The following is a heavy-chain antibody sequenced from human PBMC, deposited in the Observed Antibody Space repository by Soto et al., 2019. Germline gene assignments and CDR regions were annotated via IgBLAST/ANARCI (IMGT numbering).Heavy chain of an antibody. CDR1: VFTFSGSA. Sequence: GSLRLSCASSVFTFSGSAMHCVRHSSGKGLEWVGRIRSKANSYATAYAASVKGRFTISRDDSKNTAYLQMNSLKTEDTAVYYCTRLGEYSSSWYYGMEGWGQGTMVLVSS. J-gene: IGHJ6*01. V-gene: IGHV3-73*01. CDR2: IRSKANSYAT. D-gene: IGHD6-6*01. CDR3: TRLGEYSSSWYYGMEG.